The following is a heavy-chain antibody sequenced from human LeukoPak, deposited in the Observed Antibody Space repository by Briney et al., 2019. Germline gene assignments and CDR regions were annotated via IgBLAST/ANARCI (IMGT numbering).Heavy chain of an antibody. Sequence: GGSLRLSCAASGFTFSSYAMHWVRQAPGKGLEWVAVIWYDGSNKYYADSVKGRFTISRDNSKNTLYLQMNSLRAEDTAVYYCARDSAAAAGFYYYYGMDVWGQGTTDTVSS. J-gene: IGHJ6*02. V-gene: IGHV3-33*08. CDR2: IWYDGSNK. D-gene: IGHD6-13*01. CDR1: GFTFSSYA. CDR3: ARDSAAAAGFYYYYGMDV.